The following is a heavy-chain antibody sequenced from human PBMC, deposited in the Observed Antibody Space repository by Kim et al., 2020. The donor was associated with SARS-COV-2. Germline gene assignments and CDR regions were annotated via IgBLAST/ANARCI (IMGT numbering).Heavy chain of an antibody. Sequence: SETLSLTCTVSGVSIDTSDYYWAWIRQPPGQGLEWIATIYFTGTTFYSPSLKSRATVSIDTSKEQFSLDLNSVTTTDTSMYYCARQVRVGRHRDHGGQG. CDR3: ARQVRVGRHRDH. J-gene: IGHJ4*02. CDR2: IYFTGTT. D-gene: IGHD1-26*01. CDR1: GVSIDTSDYY. V-gene: IGHV4-39*01.